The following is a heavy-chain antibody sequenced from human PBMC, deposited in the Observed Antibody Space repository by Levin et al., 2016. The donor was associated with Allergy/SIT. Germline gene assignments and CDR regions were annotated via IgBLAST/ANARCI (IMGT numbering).Heavy chain of an antibody. CDR2: IDPHDSDT. Sequence: GESLKISCKASGYSFTGYWIGWVRQMPGKGLEWMGTIDPHDSDTRYSPSFQGQVTISADKSISTAYLQWTSLKASDTAIYYCARRRLYTSGWDYWGQGTLVTVSS. J-gene: IGHJ4*02. CDR3: ARRRLYTSGWDY. D-gene: IGHD6-19*01. CDR1: GYSFTGYW. V-gene: IGHV5-51*01.